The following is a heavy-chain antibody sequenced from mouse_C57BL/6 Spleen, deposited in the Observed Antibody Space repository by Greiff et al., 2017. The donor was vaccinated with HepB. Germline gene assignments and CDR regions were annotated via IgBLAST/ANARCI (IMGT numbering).Heavy chain of an antibody. Sequence: EVMLVESGGGLVQPGGSMKLSCAASGFTFSDAWMDWVRQSPEKGLEWVAEIRNKANNHATYYAESVKGRFTISRDDSKSSVYLQMNSLRAEDTGIDYCTRIYGSRYFDYWGQGTTLTVSS. CDR3: TRIYGSRYFDY. CDR2: IRNKANNHAT. CDR1: GFTFSDAW. V-gene: IGHV6-6*01. J-gene: IGHJ2*01. D-gene: IGHD1-1*01.